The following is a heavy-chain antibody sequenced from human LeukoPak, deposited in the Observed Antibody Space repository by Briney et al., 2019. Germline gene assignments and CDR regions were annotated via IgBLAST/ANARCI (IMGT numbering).Heavy chain of an antibody. D-gene: IGHD3-3*01. V-gene: IGHV3-74*01. CDR1: GFDFGSNW. J-gene: IGHJ4*02. CDR3: AKDHYWSIDY. CDR2: IKGDGIST. Sequence: GGSLRLSCAASGFDFGSNWMHWVRHAPRQGLVWVSRIKGDGISTNYADSVKGRFTISRDIAKNTLYLQMNSLRAEDTGVYYCAKDHYWSIDYWGRGTLVTVSS.